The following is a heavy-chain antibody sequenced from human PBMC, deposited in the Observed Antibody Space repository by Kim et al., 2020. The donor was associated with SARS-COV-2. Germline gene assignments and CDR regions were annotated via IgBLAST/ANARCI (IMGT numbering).Heavy chain of an antibody. CDR2: ISYTEST. Sequence: SETLSLTCSVSGDSIRSSNYFWGWIRQPPGKGLEWIGSISYTESTDYNPSLKSRVTISVDTSKNQFSLKLSSVTAADTAVYYCARRSQVCLDYWGQGTLVTVSS. CDR3: ARRSQVCLDY. V-gene: IGHV4-39*01. CDR1: GDSIRSSNYF. J-gene: IGHJ4*02. D-gene: IGHD2-8*01.